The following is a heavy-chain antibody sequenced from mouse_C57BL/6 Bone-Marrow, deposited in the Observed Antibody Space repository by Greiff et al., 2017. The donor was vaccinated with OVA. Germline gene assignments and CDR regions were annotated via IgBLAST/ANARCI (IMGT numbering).Heavy chain of an antibody. D-gene: IGHD4-1*01. J-gene: IGHJ1*03. CDR1: GYTFTSYW. V-gene: IGHV1-69*01. CDR2: IDPSDSYT. Sequence: VQLQQSGAELVMPGASVKLSCKASGYTFTSYWMHWVKQRPGQGLEWIGEIDPSDSYTNYNQKFKGKSTLTVDKSSSTAYMQLSSLTAEDSAVDYWARPLTGTFCWYFDVWGTGTTVTVAS. CDR3: ARPLTGTFCWYFDV.